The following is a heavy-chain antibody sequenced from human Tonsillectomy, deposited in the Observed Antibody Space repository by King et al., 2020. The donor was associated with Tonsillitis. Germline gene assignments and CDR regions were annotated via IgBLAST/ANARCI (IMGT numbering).Heavy chain of an antibody. CDR3: SREYRGQQLVRFWFDP. J-gene: IGHJ5*02. CDR1: GYTFTSYG. Sequence: VQLVESGAEVKKPGASVTVSCKASGYTFTSYGISWVRQAPGQGLEWMGWISAYNGNTNYAQKLQGRVTMTTDTSPSPAYMELRSLRSDDTAVYYCSREYRGQQLVRFWFDPWGQGTMVTVSS. V-gene: IGHV1-18*01. D-gene: IGHD6-13*01. CDR2: ISAYNGNT.